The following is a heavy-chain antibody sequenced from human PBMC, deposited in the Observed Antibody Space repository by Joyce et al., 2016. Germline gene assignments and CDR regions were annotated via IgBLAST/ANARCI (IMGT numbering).Heavy chain of an antibody. CDR2: ISGDRRFI. CDR3: ARGGLVYDYSMDV. J-gene: IGHJ6*02. D-gene: IGHD2-21*01. CDR1: GFMFSTSS. V-gene: IGHV3-21*02. Sequence: EVQLVESGGGLVKPGGSLKISCAASGFMFSTSSMSWFRQAPGKGLEWVSAISGDRRFIFHADSVRGRFTVSRDNAENSLYLQMESLRVEDTAVYFCARGGLVYDYSMDVWGQGTTVIVSS.